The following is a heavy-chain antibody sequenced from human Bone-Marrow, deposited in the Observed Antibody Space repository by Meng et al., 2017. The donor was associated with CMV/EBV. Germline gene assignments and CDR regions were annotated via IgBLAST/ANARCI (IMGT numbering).Heavy chain of an antibody. J-gene: IGHJ3*02. V-gene: IGHV4-59*01. CDR3: ARVYSSSSGYTYAFDI. D-gene: IGHD6-6*01. CDR2: IYYSGST. CDR1: GGSISSYY. Sequence: SETLSLTCTVSGGSISSYYWSWIRQPPGKGLEWIGYIYYSGSTNYNPSLKSRVTISVDTSKNQFSLKLSSVTAADTAVYYCARVYSSSSGYTYAFDIWGQGTMVTV.